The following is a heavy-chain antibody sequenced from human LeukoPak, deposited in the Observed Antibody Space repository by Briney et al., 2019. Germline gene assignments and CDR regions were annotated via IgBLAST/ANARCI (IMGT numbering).Heavy chain of an antibody. D-gene: IGHD2-2*01. CDR1: GFTFSNYA. V-gene: IGHV3-23*01. Sequence: PGGSLRLSCAASGFTFSNYAMSWVRQAPGKGLEWVSSISDSGGSTYYADSVKGRFTISRDNTKNTLYLQMNSLRAEDTAVYYCAKDRHAPGRYCSSTSCFPFDSWGQGTLVTVSS. CDR2: ISDSGGST. CDR3: AKDRHAPGRYCSSTSCFPFDS. J-gene: IGHJ5*01.